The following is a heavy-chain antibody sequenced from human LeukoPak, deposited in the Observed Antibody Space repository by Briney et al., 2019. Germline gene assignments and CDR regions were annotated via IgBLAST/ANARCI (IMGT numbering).Heavy chain of an antibody. V-gene: IGHV1-2*02. D-gene: IGHD3-10*01. Sequence: ASVKVSCKASGYTFTSYDINWVRQATGQGLEWMGWINPNSGGTNYAQKFQGRVTMTRDTSISIAYMELSRLRSDDTAVYYCARADRLLWFGEATQGYYFDYWGQGTLVTVSS. CDR3: ARADRLLWFGEATQGYYFDY. CDR1: GYTFTSYD. CDR2: INPNSGGT. J-gene: IGHJ4*02.